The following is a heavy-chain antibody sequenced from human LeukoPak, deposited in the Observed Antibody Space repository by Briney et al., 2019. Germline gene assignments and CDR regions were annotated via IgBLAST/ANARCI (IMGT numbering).Heavy chain of an antibody. V-gene: IGHV3-7*01. CDR3: ARGVGYYYDSSGYSLAFDY. J-gene: IGHJ4*02. D-gene: IGHD3-22*01. CDR2: IKQDGSEK. CDR1: GFTFSSYW. Sequence: GGSLRLSCAASGFTFSSYWMSWVRQAPGKGLEWVANIKQDGSEKYYVDSVKGRFTISRDNAKNSLYLQMNSLRAEDTAVYYCARGVGYYYDSSGYSLAFDYWGQGTLVTVSS.